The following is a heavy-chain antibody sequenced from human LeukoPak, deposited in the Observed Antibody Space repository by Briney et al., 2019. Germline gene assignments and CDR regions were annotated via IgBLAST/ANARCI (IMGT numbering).Heavy chain of an antibody. V-gene: IGHV3-21*01. CDR1: GFTFSSYS. CDR3: ARDQVYTSLSAFGI. Sequence: GGSLRLSCAASGFTFSSYSMNWVRQAPGKGLEWVSSISSSSSYIYSADSVKGRFTISRDNAKNSLYLQMNSLRAEDTAVYYCARDQVYTSLSAFGIWGQGTKVTVSS. D-gene: IGHD3-16*01. CDR2: ISSSSSYI. J-gene: IGHJ3*02.